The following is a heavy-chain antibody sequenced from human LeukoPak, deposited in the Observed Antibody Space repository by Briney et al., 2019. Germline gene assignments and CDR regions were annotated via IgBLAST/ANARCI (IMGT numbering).Heavy chain of an antibody. D-gene: IGHD3-3*01. Sequence: PSETLSLTCTVSGGSIGSFYWSWVRQAPGKGLEWVSTISGSGGSTYYADSVKGQFTISRDNSKNTLYLQMNSLRAEDTAVYYCAKEEWLLAVYFDYWGQGTLVTVSS. CDR1: GGSIGSFY. CDR2: ISGSGGST. J-gene: IGHJ4*02. CDR3: AKEEWLLAVYFDY. V-gene: IGHV3-23*01.